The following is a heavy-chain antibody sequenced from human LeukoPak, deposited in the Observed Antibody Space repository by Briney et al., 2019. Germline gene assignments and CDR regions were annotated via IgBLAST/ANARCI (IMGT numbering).Heavy chain of an antibody. CDR3: AREGYDILTGYSLNWFDP. CDR1: GYTFTSYG. J-gene: IGHJ5*02. V-gene: IGHV1-18*01. CDR2: ISAYNGNT. D-gene: IGHD3-9*01. Sequence: GASVKGSCKASGYTFTSYGISWVRQDPGQGLEWMGWISAYNGNTNYAQKLQGRVTMTTDTSTSTAYMELRSLRSDDTAVYYCAREGYDILTGYSLNWFDPWGQGTLVTVSS.